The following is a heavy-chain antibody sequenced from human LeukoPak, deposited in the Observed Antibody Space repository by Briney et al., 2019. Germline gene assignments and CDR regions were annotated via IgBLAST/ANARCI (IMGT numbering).Heavy chain of an antibody. J-gene: IGHJ4*02. CDR2: INSDGGTT. V-gene: IGHV3-74*01. CDR3: ARAYYDFWSGYYSVDY. Sequence: GGSLRLSCGASGFTFGTYWMHWVRQAPGKGLVWVSGINSDGGTTTYADSVKGRFTISRDNAKNSLYLQMNSLRAEDTAVYYCARAYYDFWSGYYSVDYWGQGTLVTVSS. D-gene: IGHD3-3*01. CDR1: GFTFGTYW.